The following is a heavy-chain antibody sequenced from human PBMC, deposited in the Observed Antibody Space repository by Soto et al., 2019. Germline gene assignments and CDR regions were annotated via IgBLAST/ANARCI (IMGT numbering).Heavy chain of an antibody. D-gene: IGHD6-6*01. J-gene: IGHJ4*02. CDR1: GFTFSSYA. V-gene: IGHV3-11*01. CDR3: ARDPSSSYYFDY. CDR2: ISSSGSTI. Sequence: GGSLRLSCAASGFTFSSYAMSWIRQAPGKGLEWVSYISSSGSTIYYADSVKGRFTISRGNAKNSLYLQMNSLRAEDTAVYYCARDPSSSYYFDYWGQGTLVTVSS.